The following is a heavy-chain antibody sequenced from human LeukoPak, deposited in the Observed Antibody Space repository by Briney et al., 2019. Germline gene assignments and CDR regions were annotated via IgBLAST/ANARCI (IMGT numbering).Heavy chain of an antibody. D-gene: IGHD2-21*02. CDR1: GFTFSSYS. Sequence: GGSLRLSRAASGFTFSSYSMNWVRQAPGKGLEWVSSISSSSSYIYYADSVEGRFTISRDNAKNSLYLQMNSLRAEDMAVYYCARGTYCGGDCYSAPAYWGQRTLVTVSS. CDR3: ARGTYCGGDCYSAPAY. J-gene: IGHJ1*01. V-gene: IGHV3-21*01. CDR2: ISSSSSYI.